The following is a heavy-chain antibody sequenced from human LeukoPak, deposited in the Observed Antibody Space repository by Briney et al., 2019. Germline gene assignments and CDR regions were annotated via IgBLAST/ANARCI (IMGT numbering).Heavy chain of an antibody. J-gene: IGHJ4*02. CDR2: ISGSGDST. CDR1: GFTLSSYA. Sequence: PGGSLRLSCAASGFTLSSYAMSWVRQAPGKGLEWVSAISGSGDSTYYADSVKGRFAISRDNSTNTLYLQINSLSADEVDECYCAKHSSDTGGYAILPYFDYWGQGTLVTVSS. V-gene: IGHV3-23*01. CDR3: AKHSSDTGGYAILPYFDY. D-gene: IGHD3-22*01.